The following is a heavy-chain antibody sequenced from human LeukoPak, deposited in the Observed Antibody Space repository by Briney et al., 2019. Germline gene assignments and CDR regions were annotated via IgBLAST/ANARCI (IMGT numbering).Heavy chain of an antibody. CDR3: ARDPPDSYSSGWYYFDY. J-gene: IGHJ4*02. Sequence: SVKVSCKASGGTFSSYAISWVRQAPGQGLEWMGRIIPIFGTANYAQKFQGRVTITTDESTSTAYMELSSLRSEDTAVHYCARDPPDSYSSGWYYFDYWGQGTLVTVSS. V-gene: IGHV1-69*05. CDR2: IIPIFGTA. D-gene: IGHD6-19*01. CDR1: GGTFSSYA.